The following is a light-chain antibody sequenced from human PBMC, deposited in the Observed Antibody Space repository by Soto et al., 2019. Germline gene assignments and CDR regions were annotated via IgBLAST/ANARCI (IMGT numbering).Light chain of an antibody. CDR2: KVS. Sequence: DVVMTQSPLSLPVTLGQPASISCRSSQSLVYSDGNTYLNWFQQRPGQSPRRLIYKVSNWDSGVTDRFSGSGSGTDFTLKISRVEAEDGGVYYCLQGTHWPWTFGQGTKVEIK. CDR3: LQGTHWPWT. J-gene: IGKJ1*01. V-gene: IGKV2D-30*01. CDR1: QSLVYSDGNTY.